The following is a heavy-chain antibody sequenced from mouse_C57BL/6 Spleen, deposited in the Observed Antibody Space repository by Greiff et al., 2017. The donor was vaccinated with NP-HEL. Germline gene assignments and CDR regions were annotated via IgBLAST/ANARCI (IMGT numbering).Heavy chain of an antibody. V-gene: IGHV1-64*01. J-gene: IGHJ4*01. CDR2: IHPNSGST. Sequence: QVQLQQPGAELVKPGASVKLSCKASGYTFTSYWMHWVKQRPGQGLEWIGMIHPNSGSTNYNEKFKSKATLTVDKSSSTAYMQLSSLTSEDSAVYYCARRGGHCYAMDYRGQGTSVTVSS. D-gene: IGHD1-1*02. CDR1: GYTFTSYW. CDR3: ARRGGHCYAMDY.